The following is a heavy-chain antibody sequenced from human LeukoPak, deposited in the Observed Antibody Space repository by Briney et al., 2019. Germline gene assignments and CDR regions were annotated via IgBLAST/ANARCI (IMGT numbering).Heavy chain of an antibody. J-gene: IGHJ4*02. D-gene: IGHD6-6*01. V-gene: IGHV4-59*12. CDR2: IYFSGST. Sequence: SETLSLTCTVSGGSISDYYWSWIRQPPGKGLEWIGYIYFSGSTNQNPSLRSRVTMSVDTSKNHFSLKLSSVTAADTAVYYCARVVREQLAGNFFDYWGQGTLVTVSS. CDR1: GGSISDYY. CDR3: ARVVREQLAGNFFDY.